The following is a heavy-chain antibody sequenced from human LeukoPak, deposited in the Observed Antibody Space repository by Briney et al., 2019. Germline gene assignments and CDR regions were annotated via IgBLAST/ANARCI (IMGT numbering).Heavy chain of an antibody. J-gene: IGHJ4*02. CDR2: INHSGST. CDR3: ARHGRQWLSRSGFDY. Sequence: SETLSLTCAVYGGSFSGYYWSWIRQPPGKGLEWIGEINHSGSTNYNPSLKSRVTISVDTSKNQFSLKLSSVTAADTAVYYCARHGRQWLSRSGFDYWGQGTLVTVSS. CDR1: GGSFSGYY. V-gene: IGHV4-34*01. D-gene: IGHD6-19*01.